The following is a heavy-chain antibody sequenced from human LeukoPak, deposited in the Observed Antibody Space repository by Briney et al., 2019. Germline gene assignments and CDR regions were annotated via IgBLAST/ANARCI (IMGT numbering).Heavy chain of an antibody. J-gene: IGHJ4*02. D-gene: IGHD2-2*01. CDR2: IWYDGSNK. V-gene: IGHV3-33*01. Sequence: GRSLRLSCAASGFTFSSYGMHWVRQAPGKGLEWVAVIWYDGSNKYYADSVKGRFTISRDNSKNTLYLQMNSLRAEDTAVYYCARLDCSRTSCYFDYWGQGTLVTVSS. CDR3: ARLDCSRTSCYFDY. CDR1: GFTFSSYG.